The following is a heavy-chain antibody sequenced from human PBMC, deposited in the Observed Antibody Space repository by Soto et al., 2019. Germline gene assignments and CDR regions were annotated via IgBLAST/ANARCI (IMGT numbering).Heavy chain of an antibody. D-gene: IGHD7-27*01. V-gene: IGHV4-61*03. J-gene: IGHJ6*02. CDR3: AREWGLLPYYVMNV. CDR1: GDSVTSGSYY. Sequence: SETLSLTCIVSGDSVTSGSYYWTWLRQPPGKGLEWIGYISYTGRTKYNPSLQSRVTISVDTSKNDFSLNLSSVTAADRAVYFCAREWGLLPYYVMNVWGHGTAVTVS. CDR2: ISYTGRT.